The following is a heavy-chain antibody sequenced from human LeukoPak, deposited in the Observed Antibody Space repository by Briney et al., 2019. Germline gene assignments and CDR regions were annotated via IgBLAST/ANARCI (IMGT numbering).Heavy chain of an antibody. J-gene: IGHJ3*02. Sequence: GGSLRLSCAASGFTFSTSSMTWVRQAPGKGLEWVSSISRSGDYTYYADSVKARFTMSRDNAKNSLYLQMNSLRAEDTAVYYCTRRYCTDGVCPFDIWGQGTMVTVSS. CDR2: ISRSGDYT. V-gene: IGHV3-21*01. CDR1: GFTFSTSS. CDR3: TRRYCTDGVCPFDI. D-gene: IGHD2-8*01.